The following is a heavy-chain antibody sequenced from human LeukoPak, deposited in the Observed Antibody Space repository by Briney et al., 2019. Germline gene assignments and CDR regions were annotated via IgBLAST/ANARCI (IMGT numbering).Heavy chain of an antibody. Sequence: PGGSLRLSCAASGFTFSAYRMIWVRQAPGKGLECVSYISRGSPTMYYADSVKGRFTISRDNAKNSLYLQMNSLSDEDTAVYYCARGFTIFGVPNYYYGMDVWGQGTTVTVSS. CDR3: ARGFTIFGVPNYYYGMDV. J-gene: IGHJ6*02. CDR1: GFTFSAYR. V-gene: IGHV3-48*02. CDR2: ISRGSPTM. D-gene: IGHD3-3*01.